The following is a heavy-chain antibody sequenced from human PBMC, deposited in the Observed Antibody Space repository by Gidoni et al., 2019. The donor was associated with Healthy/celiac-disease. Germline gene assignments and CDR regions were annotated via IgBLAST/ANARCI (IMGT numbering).Heavy chain of an antibody. CDR3: AKADVLLWFGESKYDY. CDR2: ISGSGGST. CDR1: GFTFSSYA. Sequence: EVQLLESGGGLVQPGGSLRLSCAASGFTFSSYAMSWVRQAPGKGLEWVSAISGSGGSTYYADSVKGRFTISRDNSKNTLYLQMNSLRAEDTAVYYCAKADVLLWFGESKYDYWGQGTLVTVSS. D-gene: IGHD3-10*01. V-gene: IGHV3-23*01. J-gene: IGHJ4*02.